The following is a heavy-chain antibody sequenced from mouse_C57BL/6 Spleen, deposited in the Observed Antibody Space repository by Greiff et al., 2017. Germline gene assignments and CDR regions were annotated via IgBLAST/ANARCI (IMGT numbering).Heavy chain of an antibody. J-gene: IGHJ1*03. CDR3: ARHEDCGIYYYGSSYVRYYDV. D-gene: IGHD1-1*01. CDR2: FYPGSGSI. CDR1: GYTFTEYT. Sequence: QVQLKESGAELVKPGASVKLSCKASGYTFTEYTIHWVKQRSGQGLEWIGWFYPGSGSIKYNEKFKDKATLTADKSSSTVYMELSKLTSEASAVYFCARHEDCGIYYYGSSYVRYYDVWGTGTTVTVSS. V-gene: IGHV1-62-2*01.